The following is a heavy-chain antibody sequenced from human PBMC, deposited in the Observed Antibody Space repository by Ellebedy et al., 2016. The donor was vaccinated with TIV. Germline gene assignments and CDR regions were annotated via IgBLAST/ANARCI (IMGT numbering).Heavy chain of an antibody. D-gene: IGHD5-24*01. CDR3: ARGDGYNSYGVAF. Sequence: GESLKISCAASGFTFSNYWIHWVRQAPGKGLVWLSRINRDGSSANYADSVRGRFTVSRDNAQDSLFLQMNSLRAEDTAVYYCARGDGYNSYGVAFWGQGTLVTVSS. J-gene: IGHJ4*02. V-gene: IGHV3-74*01. CDR1: GFTFSNYW. CDR2: INRDGSSA.